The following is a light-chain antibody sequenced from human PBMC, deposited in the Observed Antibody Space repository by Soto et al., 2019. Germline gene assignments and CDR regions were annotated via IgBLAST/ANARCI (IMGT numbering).Light chain of an antibody. CDR3: QSYDSSPSGYV. V-gene: IGLV1-40*01. J-gene: IGLJ1*01. CDR1: SSNIGAGSD. Sequence: QSVLTQPPSVSGAPGQRVTISCTGSSSNIGAGSDVHWYQQLPGTAPKLLIYGNSNRPSGVPDRFSGSKSGTSASLAITGLQAEDETDYYCQSYDSSPSGYVFGTGTKLTVL. CDR2: GNS.